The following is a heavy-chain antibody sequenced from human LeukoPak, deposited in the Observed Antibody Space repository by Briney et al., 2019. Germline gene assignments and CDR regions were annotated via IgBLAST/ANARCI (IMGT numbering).Heavy chain of an antibody. V-gene: IGHV3-74*01. CDR2: TNEDGSIT. J-gene: IGHJ5*02. Sequence: GGSLRLSCAASGFTFSTYWMHWVRQVPGTGLVWVSRTNEDGSITDYADSVKGRFTISRDNSKDTLYLQMNSLRAEDTGVYYCARIASHSSTWYDGGSWGQGTLVTVSS. D-gene: IGHD6-13*01. CDR3: ARIASHSSTWYDGGS. CDR1: GFTFSTYW.